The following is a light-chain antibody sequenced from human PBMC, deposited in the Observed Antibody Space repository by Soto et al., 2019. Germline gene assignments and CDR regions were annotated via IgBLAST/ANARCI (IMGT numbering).Light chain of an antibody. J-gene: IGKJ1*01. CDR2: GAS. Sequence: IVLTQSPGTLSLSPGEGATVYCRVSQSVSRASLAWYHQRPGQAPMILIYGASSRATGVPDRFSGGGSGTDFTLNSSILEPEDLVVYYCQHFGQTFGPGTKVEIK. CDR1: QSVSRAS. CDR3: QHFGQT. V-gene: IGKV3-20*01.